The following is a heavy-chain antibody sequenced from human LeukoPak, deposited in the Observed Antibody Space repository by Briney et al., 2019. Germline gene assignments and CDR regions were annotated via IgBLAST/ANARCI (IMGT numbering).Heavy chain of an antibody. CDR1: GGSISSGSYY. J-gene: IGHJ6*03. V-gene: IGHV4-61*02. CDR2: IYTSGST. CDR3: AREPYGSSTFYYYMDV. D-gene: IGHD6-6*01. Sequence: SETLSLTCTVSGGSISSGSYYWSWIRQPAGKGLEWIGRIYTSGSTNYNPSLKSRVTISVDTSKNQFSLKLSSVTAADTAVYYCAREPYGSSTFYYYMDVWGKGTTVTVSS.